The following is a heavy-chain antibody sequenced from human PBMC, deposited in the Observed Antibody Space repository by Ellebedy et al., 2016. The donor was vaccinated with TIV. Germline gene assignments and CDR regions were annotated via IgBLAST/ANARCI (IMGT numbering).Heavy chain of an antibody. CDR3: SREDHYYGMDV. J-gene: IGHJ6*02. Sequence: AASVTVSCKATGYTFSVYYMHWVRQAPGQGLEWMGWINPNSGGTNYAQKFQGRVTMTRDTSISTAYMELSRLRSDDTAVFYCSREDHYYGMDVWGQGTTVTVSS. CDR1: GYTFSVYY. CDR2: INPNSGGT. V-gene: IGHV1-2*02.